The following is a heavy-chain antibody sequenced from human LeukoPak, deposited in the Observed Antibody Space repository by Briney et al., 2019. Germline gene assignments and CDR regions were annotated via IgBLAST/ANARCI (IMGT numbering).Heavy chain of an antibody. CDR1: GYSFTTYW. J-gene: IGHJ5*02. CDR3: ARREGDWFDP. CDR2: IDPSDSYT. Sequence: GESLQISCKGSGYSFTTYWISWVRQMPGKGLEWMGRIDPSDSYTNYSPSFQGHVTISADKSISTAYLQWSSLKASDTAMYYCARREGDWFDPWGQGTLVTVSS. V-gene: IGHV5-10-1*01.